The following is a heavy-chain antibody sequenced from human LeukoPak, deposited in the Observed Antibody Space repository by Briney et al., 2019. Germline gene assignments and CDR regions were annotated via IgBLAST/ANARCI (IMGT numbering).Heavy chain of an antibody. CDR3: ERRETAGSCFDY. J-gene: IGHJ4*02. CDR2: ISSGGSTI. D-gene: IGHD6-13*01. V-gene: IGHV3-11*01. Sequence: GGSLRLSCAVSGFTFSDYYISWIRQAPGKGLEWVSFISSGGSTISHADSVKGRFTISMDNAESSLYLQMNSLRAEDTAVYYCERRETAGSCFDYGAQGPLAPV. CDR1: GFTFSDYY.